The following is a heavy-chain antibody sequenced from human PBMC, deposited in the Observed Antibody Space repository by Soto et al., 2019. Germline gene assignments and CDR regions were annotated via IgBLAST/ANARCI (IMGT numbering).Heavy chain of an antibody. J-gene: IGHJ4*02. Sequence: SGPTLVNPTQTLTLTCTFSGFSLSTSGVGVGWIRQPPGKALEWLALIYWDDDKRYSPSLKSRLTITKDTSKNQVVLTMTNMDPVDTATYYCAHRYDILTGYSLGYFDYWGQGTLVTVSS. V-gene: IGHV2-5*02. CDR3: AHRYDILTGYSLGYFDY. CDR1: GFSLSTSGVG. D-gene: IGHD3-9*01. CDR2: IYWDDDK.